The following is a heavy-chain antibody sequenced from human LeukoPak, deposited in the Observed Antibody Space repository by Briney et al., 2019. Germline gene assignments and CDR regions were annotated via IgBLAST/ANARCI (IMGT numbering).Heavy chain of an antibody. CDR1: GFTFSSYS. CDR2: ISSSSSYI. J-gene: IGHJ4*02. V-gene: IGHV3-21*01. D-gene: IGHD3-3*01. Sequence: SGGSLRLSCAASGFTFSSYSMNWVRQAPGKGLEWVSSISSSSSYIYYADSVKGRFTISRDNAKNSLYLQMNSLRAEDTAVYYCARAAPTYYDFWSGSYYFDYWGQGTLVTVSS. CDR3: ARAAPTYYDFWSGSYYFDY.